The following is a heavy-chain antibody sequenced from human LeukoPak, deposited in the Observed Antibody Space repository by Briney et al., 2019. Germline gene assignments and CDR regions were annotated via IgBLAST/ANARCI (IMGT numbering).Heavy chain of an antibody. CDR3: AKVGSFTIFGVGAFDL. V-gene: IGHV1-2*02. CDR2: IDPNSGTT. J-gene: IGHJ3*01. Sequence: ASVKVSCTAPGYTFTGYYMQWVRQAPGQGIEWMGWIDPNSGTTKYAQKFQGSVTMTRDTSIRTAYMELISLTSDDTAVYYCAKVGSFTIFGVGAFDLWGQGTLVTVSS. D-gene: IGHD3-3*01. CDR1: GYTFTGYY.